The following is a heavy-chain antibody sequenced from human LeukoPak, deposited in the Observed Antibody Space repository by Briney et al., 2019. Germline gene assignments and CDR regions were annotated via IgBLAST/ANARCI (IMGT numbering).Heavy chain of an antibody. J-gene: IGHJ4*02. CDR3: ARALLWREYYFDY. V-gene: IGHV4-30-2*01. D-gene: IGHD3-10*01. CDR1: GGSISSGGYS. CDR2: IYHSGST. Sequence: SETLSLTCAVSGGSISSGGYSWSWIRQPPGKGLEWIGYIYHSGSTYYNPSLKSRVTISVDRSKNQFSLKLSSVTAADTAVYYCARALLWREYYFDYWGQGTLVTVSS.